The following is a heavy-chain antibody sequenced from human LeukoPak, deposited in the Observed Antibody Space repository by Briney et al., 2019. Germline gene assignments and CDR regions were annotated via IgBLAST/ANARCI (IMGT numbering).Heavy chain of an antibody. D-gene: IGHD4-17*01. Sequence: SETLSLTCAVYGGSFSGNYWSWIRQPPGKGLEWIGEINPSGSTNYNPSLKSRVTISVDTSKNQFSLNLSSVTAADTAMYYCARGSDFGDYWGQGTLVTVSS. CDR1: GGSFSGNY. J-gene: IGHJ4*02. CDR3: ARGSDFGDY. V-gene: IGHV4-34*01. CDR2: INPSGST.